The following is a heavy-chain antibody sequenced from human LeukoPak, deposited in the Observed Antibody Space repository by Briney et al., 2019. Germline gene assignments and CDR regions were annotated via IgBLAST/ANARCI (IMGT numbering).Heavy chain of an antibody. V-gene: IGHV1-2*02. CDR2: INPNSGGT. J-gene: IGHJ4*02. D-gene: IGHD5-18*01. CDR1: GYTFTGYY. Sequence: ASVKVSCKASGYTFTGYYMHWVRQAPGQGLEWMGWINPNSGGTNYAQKFQGRVTMTRDTSISTAYMELSGLRSDDTAVYYCARVGGYSYGYFDYWGQGTLVTVSS. CDR3: ARVGGYSYGYFDY.